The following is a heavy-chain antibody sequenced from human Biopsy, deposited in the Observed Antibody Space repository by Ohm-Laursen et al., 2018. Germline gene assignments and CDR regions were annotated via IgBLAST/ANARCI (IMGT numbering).Heavy chain of an antibody. CDR2: INIDGSTT. V-gene: IGHV3-74*01. CDR3: ARDIYYITNWRAFDM. D-gene: IGHD1-1*01. J-gene: IGHJ3*02. CDR1: GFSFSSYW. Sequence: GSLRLSCAASGFSFSSYWMHWVCQGPGKGLVRVSRINIDGSTTRNADSVKSRLTITRDNAKNTLYLQMISLGVEDSTVYYCARDIYYITNWRAFDMWGQGTMVTVAS.